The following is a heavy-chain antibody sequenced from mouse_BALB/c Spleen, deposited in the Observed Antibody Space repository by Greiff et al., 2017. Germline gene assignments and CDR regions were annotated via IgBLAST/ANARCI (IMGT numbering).Heavy chain of an antibody. CDR3: ARDSPYGYAWFAY. V-gene: IGHV2-6-7*01. CDR2: IWGDGST. CDR1: GFSLTGYG. J-gene: IGHJ3*01. Sequence: QVQLKESGPGLVAPSQSLSITCTVSGFSLTGYGVNWVRQPPGKGLEWLGMIWGDGSTDYNSALKSRLSISKDNSKSQVFLKMNSLQTDDTARYYCARDSPYGYAWFAYWGQGTLVTVSA. D-gene: IGHD2-2*01.